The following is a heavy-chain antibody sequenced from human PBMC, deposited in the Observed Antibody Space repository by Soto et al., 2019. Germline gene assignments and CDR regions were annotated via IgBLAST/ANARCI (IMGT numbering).Heavy chain of an antibody. D-gene: IGHD6-6*01. V-gene: IGHV5-51*01. CDR2: IYPGDSDT. CDR3: ARPKLGSSSLDAFDI. Sequence: GESLKISCKGSGYSFTSYWIGWVRQMPGKGLEWMGIIYPGDSDTRYSPSFQGQVTISADKSISTAYLQWSSLKASDTAMYYCARPKLGSSSLDAFDIWGQGTMVTVSS. J-gene: IGHJ3*02. CDR1: GYSFTSYW.